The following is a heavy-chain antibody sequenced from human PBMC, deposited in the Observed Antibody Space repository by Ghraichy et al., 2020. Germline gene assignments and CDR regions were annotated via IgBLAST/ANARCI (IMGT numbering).Heavy chain of an antibody. J-gene: IGHJ6*02. D-gene: IGHD5-18*01. CDR1: GFTFTSSA. CDR3: AADDTAMVSAYYYYGMDV. Sequence: SVKVSCKASGFTFTSSAVQWVRQARGQRLEWIGWIVVGSGNTNYAQKFQERVTITRDMSTSTAYMELSSLRSEDTAVYYCAADDTAMVSAYYYYGMDVWGQGTTVTVSS. V-gene: IGHV1-58*01. CDR2: IVVGSGNT.